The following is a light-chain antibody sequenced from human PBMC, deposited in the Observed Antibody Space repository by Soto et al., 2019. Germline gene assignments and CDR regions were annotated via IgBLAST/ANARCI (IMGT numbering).Light chain of an antibody. CDR1: QSVSSN. J-gene: IGKJ4*01. CDR2: GAS. CDR3: QQYSNWPLT. V-gene: IGKV3-15*01. Sequence: EIVMTQSPATLSLSPGERATLSCRASQSVSSNLAWYQQKPGQTPRLLIYGASTRATGIPARFSGSGSGTEFTLTISSLQSEDFAIYYCQQYSNWPLTFGGGTKVDI.